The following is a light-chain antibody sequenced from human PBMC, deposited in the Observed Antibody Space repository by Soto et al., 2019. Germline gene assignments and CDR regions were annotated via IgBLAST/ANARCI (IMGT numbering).Light chain of an antibody. V-gene: IGLV1-40*01. CDR1: SSNIGAGYD. J-gene: IGLJ2*01. Sequence: QSVLTQPPSVSGAPGQRVTISCTGSSSNIGAGYDVHWYQQLPGTAPKLLIYGTRNRPSGVPDRFSGSKSGTSASLAITGLQAEDEADYYCQSYDSSLSVYVVFGGGTKLTVL. CDR3: QSYDSSLSVYVV. CDR2: GTR.